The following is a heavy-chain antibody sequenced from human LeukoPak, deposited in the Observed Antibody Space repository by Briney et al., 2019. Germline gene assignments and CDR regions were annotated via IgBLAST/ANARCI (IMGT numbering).Heavy chain of an antibody. CDR1: GGPFSGYY. J-gene: IGHJ3*02. CDR3: ARGRTKSRPNAFDI. D-gene: IGHD1-7*01. CDR2: INHSGST. V-gene: IGHV4-34*01. Sequence: SETLSLTCAVYGGPFSGYYWSWIRQPPGKGLEWIGEINHSGSTNYNPSLKSRVTISVDTSKNQFSLKLSSVTAADTAVYYCARGRTKSRPNAFDIWGQGTMVTVSS.